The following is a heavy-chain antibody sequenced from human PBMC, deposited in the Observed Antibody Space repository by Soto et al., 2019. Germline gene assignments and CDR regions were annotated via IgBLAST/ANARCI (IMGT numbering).Heavy chain of an antibody. CDR3: AIDYTVAGSHDAFDI. V-gene: IGHV1-18*01. CDR1: GYTFTSYG. J-gene: IGHJ3*02. D-gene: IGHD6-19*01. Sequence: GASVKVSCKASGYTFTSYGISWVRQAPGQGLEWMGWISAYNGNTNYAQKLQGRVTMTTDTSTSTAYMELRSLRSDDTAVYYCAIDYTVAGSHDAFDIWGQGTMVTVSS. CDR2: ISAYNGNT.